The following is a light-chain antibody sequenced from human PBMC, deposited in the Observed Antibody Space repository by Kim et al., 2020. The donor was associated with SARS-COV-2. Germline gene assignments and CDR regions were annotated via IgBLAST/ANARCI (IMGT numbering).Light chain of an antibody. V-gene: IGLV7-43*01. J-gene: IGLJ3*02. Sequence: PGGTVTLPCASSNGHVTSGNYPSWFQQKPGPAPRQLIYSTTNKQSWTPARFSGSLLGGKAALTLSGVQPEDEADYYCLYYYGGAWVFGGGTQLTVL. CDR3: LYYYGGAWV. CDR1: NGHVTSGNY. CDR2: STT.